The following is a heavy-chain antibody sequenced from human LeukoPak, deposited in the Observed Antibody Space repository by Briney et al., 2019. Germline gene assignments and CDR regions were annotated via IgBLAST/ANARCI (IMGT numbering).Heavy chain of an antibody. J-gene: IGHJ4*02. Sequence: SETLSLTCTVSGGSISSYYWSWIRQPPGKGLEWIGYIYYSGSTNYNPSLKSRVTISVDTSKNQFSLRLSSVTAADTAVYYCARGTITTVTDSWGPGTLVTVSS. CDR1: GGSISSYY. CDR3: ARGTITTVTDS. V-gene: IGHV4-59*01. D-gene: IGHD4-17*01. CDR2: IYYSGST.